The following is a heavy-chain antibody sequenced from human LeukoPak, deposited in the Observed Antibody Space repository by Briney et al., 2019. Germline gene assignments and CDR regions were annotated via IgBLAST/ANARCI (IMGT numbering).Heavy chain of an antibody. CDR2: ISSSSTYM. J-gene: IGHJ4*02. CDR1: GFTFGSYS. D-gene: IGHD3-22*01. Sequence: PGGSLRLSCAASGFTFGSYSMNWVRQAPGKGLEWVSAISSSSTYMYYADSVKGRFTISRDNAKNSLYLQMNSLRAEDTAIYYCARGGYFDSGGYNCDYWAQGTLVTVSS. V-gene: IGHV3-21*01. CDR3: ARGGYFDSGGYNCDY.